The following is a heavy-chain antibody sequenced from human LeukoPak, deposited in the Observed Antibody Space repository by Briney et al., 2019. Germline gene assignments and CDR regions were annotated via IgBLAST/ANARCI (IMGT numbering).Heavy chain of an antibody. D-gene: IGHD7-27*01. CDR2: IKQDGSQR. CDR1: GFTFSSYW. CDR3: AKDHLFRRVWGRAYWYFDL. Sequence: GGSLRLSCAASGFTFSSYWMSWLRQAPGKGLEWVANIKQDGSQRDYVNSVKGRFTISRDNSKNTLYLQMNSLRAEDTAVYYCAKDHLFRRVWGRAYWYFDLWGRGTLVTVSS. J-gene: IGHJ2*01. V-gene: IGHV3-7*03.